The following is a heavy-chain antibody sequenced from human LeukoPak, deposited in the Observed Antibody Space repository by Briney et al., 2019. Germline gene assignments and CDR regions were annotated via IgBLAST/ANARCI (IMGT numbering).Heavy chain of an antibody. Sequence: SETLSLTCAVSGGSMSTYYWSWIRQPPGKGLEWIAYIYYSGSTNYNPSLKSRVTISVDTSNKQFSLQLSSVTAADTAVDYCARMRGTASGWFDPRGQGTLVTVSS. D-gene: IGHD1-7*01. CDR2: IYYSGST. V-gene: IGHV4-59*01. J-gene: IGHJ5*02. CDR3: ARMRGTASGWFDP. CDR1: GGSMSTYY.